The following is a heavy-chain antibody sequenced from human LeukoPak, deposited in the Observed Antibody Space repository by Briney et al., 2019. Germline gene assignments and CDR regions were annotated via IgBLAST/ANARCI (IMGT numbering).Heavy chain of an antibody. CDR2: ISYDGSNK. CDR3: ASKMATPDPDY. J-gene: IGHJ4*02. D-gene: IGHD5-24*01. Sequence: GGSLRLSCAASGFTVSSNYMSWVRQAPGKGLEWVAVISYDGSNKYYADSVKGRFTISRDNSKNTLYLQMNSLRAEDTAVYYCASKMATPDPDYWGQGTLVTVSS. CDR1: GFTVSSNY. V-gene: IGHV3-30*03.